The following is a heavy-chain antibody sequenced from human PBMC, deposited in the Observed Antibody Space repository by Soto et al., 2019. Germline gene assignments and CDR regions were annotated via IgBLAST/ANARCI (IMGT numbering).Heavy chain of an antibody. J-gene: IGHJ4*02. D-gene: IGHD3-10*02. CDR3: ARWSLYSVRGTQYPDY. V-gene: IGHV3-21*01. Sequence: PGGSLRLSCAASGFTFSSYSFNWVRQAPGRGLEWVSSISTTSGQIYYADSVKGRFTISRDNARNSVYLQLNSLRAEDTAVYYCARWSLYSVRGTQYPDYWGQGTLVTVSS. CDR2: ISTTSGQI. CDR1: GFTFSSYS.